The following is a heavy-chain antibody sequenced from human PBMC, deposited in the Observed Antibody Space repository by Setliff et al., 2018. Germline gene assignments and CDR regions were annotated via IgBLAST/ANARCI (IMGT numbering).Heavy chain of an antibody. CDR3: TTSRAPRVVLAADFDL. J-gene: IGHJ4*02. CDR1: GFSFTSFG. Sequence: ASVKVSCKTSGFSFTSFGFSWVRQAPGQGLEWMGSISGYTGETNYAQKFQDRLSVTADTSSKTIYMELRSLTSDDTAVYFCTTSRAPRVVLAADFDLWGQGTLVTVSS. D-gene: IGHD2-21*01. CDR2: ISGYTGET. V-gene: IGHV1-18*01.